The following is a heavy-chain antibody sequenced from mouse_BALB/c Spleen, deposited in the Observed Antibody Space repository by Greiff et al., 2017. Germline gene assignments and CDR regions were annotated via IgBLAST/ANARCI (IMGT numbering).Heavy chain of an antibody. Sequence: DVQLVESGGGLVQPGGSRKLSCAASGFTFSSFGMHWVRQAPEKGLEWVAYISSGSSTIYYADTVKGRFTISRDNPKNTLFLQMTSLRSEDTAMYYCARLTTSGYFEVWGAGTTVTVSS. J-gene: IGHJ1*01. CDR1: GFTFSSFG. CDR2: ISSGSSTI. CDR3: ARLTTSGYFEV. V-gene: IGHV5-17*02. D-gene: IGHD2-13*01.